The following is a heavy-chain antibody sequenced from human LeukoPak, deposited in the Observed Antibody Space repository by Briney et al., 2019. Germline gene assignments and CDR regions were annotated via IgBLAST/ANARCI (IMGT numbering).Heavy chain of an antibody. D-gene: IGHD3-10*01. CDR2: IYYSGST. Sequence: SGTLSLTCTVSGGSISSGDYYWSWIRQPPGKGLEWIGYIYYSGSTFHNPSLKSRVTISVDTSKNQFSLKLSSVTAADTAVYYCARDRRYYYGSGSYDLGMDVWGQGTTVTVSS. J-gene: IGHJ6*02. V-gene: IGHV4-30-4*01. CDR3: ARDRRYYYGSGSYDLGMDV. CDR1: GGSISSGDYY.